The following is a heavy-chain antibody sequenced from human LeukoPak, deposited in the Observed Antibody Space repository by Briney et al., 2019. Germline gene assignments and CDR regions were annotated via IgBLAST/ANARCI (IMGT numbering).Heavy chain of an antibody. CDR3: AKDPYSSPLYYFDY. D-gene: IGHD6-13*01. J-gene: IGHJ4*02. Sequence: GGSLRLSCAASGFTFSSYAMHWVRQAPGKGLEWVAVISYDGSNKYYADSVKGRFTISRDNSNNTLYLQMNSLRAEDTAVYYCAKDPYSSPLYYFDYWGQGTLVTVSS. CDR2: ISYDGSNK. V-gene: IGHV3-30-3*01. CDR1: GFTFSSYA.